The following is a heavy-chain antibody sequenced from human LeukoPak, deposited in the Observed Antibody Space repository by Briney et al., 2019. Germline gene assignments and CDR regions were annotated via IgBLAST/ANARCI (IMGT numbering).Heavy chain of an antibody. CDR2: VHAGDADA. Sequence: GESLKISCQASGFTFTNYWIAWVRRMPGKGREGMGIVHAGDADARYSPSFQHQVTMSADKSISTAYLQWNSLRASDSAMYFCARFGYSTSLDFYLDVWGRGTLVAVSS. CDR3: ARFGYSTSLDFYLDV. D-gene: IGHD6-13*01. J-gene: IGHJ2*01. V-gene: IGHV5-51*01. CDR1: GFTFTNYW.